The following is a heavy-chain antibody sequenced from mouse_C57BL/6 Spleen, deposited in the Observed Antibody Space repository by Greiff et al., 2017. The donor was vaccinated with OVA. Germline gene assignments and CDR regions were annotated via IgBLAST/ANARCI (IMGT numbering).Heavy chain of an antibody. J-gene: IGHJ4*01. V-gene: IGHV14-2*01. CDR2: IDPEDGET. Sequence: EVKLQESGAELVKPGASVKLSCTASGFNIKDYYMHWVKQRTEKGLEWIGRIDPEDGETKYAPKFQGKGTITADTSSNTTYLQLSSLTSEDTAVYYCARRGLRGAMDYWGQGTSVTVSS. D-gene: IGHD3-1*01. CDR1: GFNIKDYY. CDR3: ARRGLRGAMDY.